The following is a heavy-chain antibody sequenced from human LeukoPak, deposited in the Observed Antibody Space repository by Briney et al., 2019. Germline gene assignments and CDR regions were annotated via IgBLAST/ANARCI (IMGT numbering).Heavy chain of an antibody. CDR3: AGATKWLAHDF. V-gene: IGHV3-53*01. J-gene: IGHJ4*02. D-gene: IGHD6-19*01. Sequence: PGGSLRLSCAASGFTVGGTYMSWVRQAAGKGWEWVSTIFDAGRTTYADSVKGRFTISRDNYKNTLLLQMKSLRADDTAVYYCAGATKWLAHDFWGQGTRVTVSS. CDR1: GFTVGGTY. CDR2: IFDAGRT.